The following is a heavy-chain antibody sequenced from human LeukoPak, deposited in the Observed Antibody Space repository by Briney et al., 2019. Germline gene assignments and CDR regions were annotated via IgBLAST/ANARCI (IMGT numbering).Heavy chain of an antibody. CDR1: GFTFSSYE. CDR3: AREVGPLDY. D-gene: IGHD2-15*01. V-gene: IGHV3-48*03. Sequence: GGSLRLTCAASGFTFSSYEMNWVRQAPGKGLEWVSYISSSGTTIYYADSVKGRFTISRDNAKNSLYLQMNSLRAEDTAVYYCAREVGPLDYWGQGTLVTASS. J-gene: IGHJ4*02. CDR2: ISSSGTTI.